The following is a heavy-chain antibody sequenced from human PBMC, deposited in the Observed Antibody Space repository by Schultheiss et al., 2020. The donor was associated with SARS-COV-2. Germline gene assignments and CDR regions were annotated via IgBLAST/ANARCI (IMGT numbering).Heavy chain of an antibody. Sequence: SETLSLTCAVSGYSISSGYYWGWIRQPPGKGLEWIGYIYHSGSTYYNPSLKSRVTISVDRSKNQFSLKLSSVTAADTAVYYCARIPALKWYFDYWGQGTLVTVSS. CDR2: IYHSGST. CDR3: ARIPALKWYFDY. CDR1: GYSISSGYY. D-gene: IGHD1-26*01. V-gene: IGHV4-38-2*01. J-gene: IGHJ4*02.